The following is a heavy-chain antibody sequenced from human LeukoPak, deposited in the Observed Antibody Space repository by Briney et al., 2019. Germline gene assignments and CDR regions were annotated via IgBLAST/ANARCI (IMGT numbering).Heavy chain of an antibody. CDR2: INAGNGNT. V-gene: IGHV1-3*01. D-gene: IGHD6-13*01. CDR1: GYTFTSYA. J-gene: IGHJ6*02. CDR3: ATAAAGMGFYYYYYGMDV. Sequence: ASVKVSCKASGYTFTSYAMHWVRQAPGQRLEWMGWINAGNGNTKYSQKFQGRVTITRDTSASTAYMELSSLRSEDTAVYYCATAAAGMGFYYYYYGMDVWGQGTTVTVSS.